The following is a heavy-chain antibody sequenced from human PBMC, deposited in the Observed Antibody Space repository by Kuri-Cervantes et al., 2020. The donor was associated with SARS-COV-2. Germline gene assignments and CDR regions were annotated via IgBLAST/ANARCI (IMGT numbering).Heavy chain of an antibody. CDR3: AEVYGDIVVVPAAKYFQH. V-gene: IGHV3-23*01. CDR2: ISGSGGST. J-gene: IGHJ1*01. CDR1: GFTFSTYA. D-gene: IGHD2-2*01. Sequence: GGSLRLSCAASGFTFSTYAMSWVRQAPGKGLEWVSTISGSGGSTYYADSVKGRFAISRDNSKNTLYLQMNSLRAEDTAVYYCAEVYGDIVVVPAAKYFQHWGQGTLVTVSS.